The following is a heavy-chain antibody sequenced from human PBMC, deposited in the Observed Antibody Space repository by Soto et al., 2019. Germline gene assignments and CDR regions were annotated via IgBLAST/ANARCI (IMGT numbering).Heavy chain of an antibody. Sequence: GGSLRLSCVVSDLTFRNYAMNWVRQAPGKGLEWVSGISGSGDGTYYADSVKGRFTISRDNSKNTLYLRMSSLRAEDTAVYYCAKIRLYDSTAYHRDALDIWGQGTMVTVSS. CDR1: DLTFRNYA. CDR3: AKIRLYDSTAYHRDALDI. CDR2: ISGSGDGT. D-gene: IGHD3-22*01. J-gene: IGHJ3*02. V-gene: IGHV3-23*01.